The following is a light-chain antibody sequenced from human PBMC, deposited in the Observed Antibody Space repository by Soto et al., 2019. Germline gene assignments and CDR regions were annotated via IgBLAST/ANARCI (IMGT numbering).Light chain of an antibody. CDR3: QLYGSPPRFT. CDR1: QSVSSSY. CDR2: GAS. Sequence: EIVLTQSPGTLSLSPGERATLSCRASQSVSSSYLAWYQQKPGQAPRLLIYGASSRATGIPDWFSGSGSGTSFTLTISRLEPEDVAVYYCQLYGSPPRFTFGPGTKVDIK. V-gene: IGKV3-20*01. J-gene: IGKJ3*01.